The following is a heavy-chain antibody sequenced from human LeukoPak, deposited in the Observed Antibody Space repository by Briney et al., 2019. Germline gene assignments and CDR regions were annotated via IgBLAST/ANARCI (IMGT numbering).Heavy chain of an antibody. Sequence: SETLSLTCDVSGYSISSDYYWGWIRQPPGKGLEWIGSIYHSGNTYYNTSLKSRITISANTSKNQFFLKLSSVTAADTAVYYCARPPAYGGQEPLVTVPS. CDR2: IYHSGNT. CDR3: ARPPAY. J-gene: IGHJ4*02. CDR1: GYSISSDYY. V-gene: IGHV4-38-2*01.